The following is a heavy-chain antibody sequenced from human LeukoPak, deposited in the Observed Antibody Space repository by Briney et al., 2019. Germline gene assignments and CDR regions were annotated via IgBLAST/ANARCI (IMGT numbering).Heavy chain of an antibody. J-gene: IGHJ6*03. CDR2: FDPEDGET. V-gene: IGHV1-24*01. D-gene: IGHD1-26*01. Sequence: ASVKVSCKVSGYTLTELSMHWVRQAPGKGLEWMGGFDPEDGETIYAQKFQGRVTMTRDMSTSTVYMELSSLRSEDTAVYYCARDGIVSGSYGCYMDVWGKGTTVTVSS. CDR3: ARDGIVSGSYGCYMDV. CDR1: GYTLTELS.